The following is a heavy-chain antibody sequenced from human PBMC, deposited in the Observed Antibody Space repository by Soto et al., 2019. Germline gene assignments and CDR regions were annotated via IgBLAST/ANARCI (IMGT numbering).Heavy chain of an antibody. J-gene: IGHJ3*01. V-gene: IGHV5-51*01. D-gene: IGHD1-1*01. Sequence: GESLKISCQGSGYIFTNYWIVWVRQLPGKGLEWMGIIYPRDSHTTYSPSFQGQVTISDDKSLNSAFLQWSSLKASDTATYYCARFAATSGINAFDVWGPGTMVTVSS. CDR2: IYPRDSHT. CDR3: ARFAATSGINAFDV. CDR1: GYIFTNYW.